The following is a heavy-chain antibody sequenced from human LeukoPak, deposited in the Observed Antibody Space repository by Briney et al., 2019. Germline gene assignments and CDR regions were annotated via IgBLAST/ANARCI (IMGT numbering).Heavy chain of an antibody. J-gene: IGHJ4*02. CDR1: GFAFSYEN. D-gene: IGHD3-10*01. CDR2: ISRAATYI. CDR3: ARDEGV. Sequence: GGSLRLSCTASGFAFSYENMNWVRQVPEKGLEWVSSISRAATYIHYADSVEGRFTISRDNAKNALYLQMNSLRVEDTGVYYCARDEGVWGQGTLVTVSS. V-gene: IGHV3-21*01.